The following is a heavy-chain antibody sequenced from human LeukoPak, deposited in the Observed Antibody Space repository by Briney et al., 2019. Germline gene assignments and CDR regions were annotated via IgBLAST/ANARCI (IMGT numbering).Heavy chain of an antibody. CDR1: GFSFSSDG. CDR2: ILGGAGST. J-gene: IGHJ4*02. D-gene: IGHD3-22*01. CDR3: AKLLYYYDSSQPY. Sequence: PGGTLRLSCSASGFSFSSDGMSWVRQAPGKGLEWVSGILGGAGSTYYADSVKGRFTISRDNSKNTLYLQMNSLRAEDTAVYYCAKLLYYYDSSQPYWGQGTLVTVSS. V-gene: IGHV3-23*01.